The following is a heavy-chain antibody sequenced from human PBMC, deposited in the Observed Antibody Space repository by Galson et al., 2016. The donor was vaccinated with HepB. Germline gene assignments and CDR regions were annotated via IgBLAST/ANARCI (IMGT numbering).Heavy chain of an antibody. V-gene: IGHV3-23*01. CDR3: AKVRFCSSTWCHPYYFDY. CDR2: ISGSGSGGTT. D-gene: IGHD2-2*01. J-gene: IGHJ4*02. CDR1: GFTFSIYD. Sequence: SLRLSCAASGFTFSIYDMSWVRQAPGKGLAWVSTISGSGSGGTTYYADSVHGRFTISRDNSKNTLYLQMSSLRAEDTAVYYCAKVRFCSSTWCHPYYFDYWGQGTLVTVSS.